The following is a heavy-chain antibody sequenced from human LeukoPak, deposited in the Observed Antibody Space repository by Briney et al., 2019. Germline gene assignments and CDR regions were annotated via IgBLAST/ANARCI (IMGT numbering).Heavy chain of an antibody. V-gene: IGHV3-23*01. CDR1: GFTLSTNA. Sequence: GGSLRLSCLTSGFTLSTNAMSWARQAPGKGLEWISGISGSGAGTYYADSVKGRFTISRDDSRNTLYLQMNSLRGDDTAVYYCAKDVGKWESLHFFDYWGQGTLVTVSS. CDR2: ISGSGAGT. J-gene: IGHJ4*02. D-gene: IGHD1-26*01. CDR3: AKDVGKWESLHFFDY.